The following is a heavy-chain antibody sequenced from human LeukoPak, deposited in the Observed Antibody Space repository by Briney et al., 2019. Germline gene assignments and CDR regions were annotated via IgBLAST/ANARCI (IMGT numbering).Heavy chain of an antibody. V-gene: IGHV4-39*01. J-gene: IGHJ4*02. CDR2: VFYSGST. CDR1: GGSISNSNYF. Sequence: SETLSLTCTVSGGSISNSNYFWGWIRQPPGKGLEWIGSVFYSGSTYYNPSLKSRVTISVDTSKNQFSLKVSSVTAADTAVYYCARHSVSQFYFDYWGQGTLVTASS. CDR3: ARHSVSQFYFDY. D-gene: IGHD3-10*01.